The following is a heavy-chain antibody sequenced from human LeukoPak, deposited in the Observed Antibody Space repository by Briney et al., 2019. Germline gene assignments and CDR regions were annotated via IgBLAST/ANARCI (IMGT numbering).Heavy chain of an antibody. V-gene: IGHV3-74*01. J-gene: IGHJ5*02. CDR1: GFTFSSYW. CDR2: IKSDGSST. Sequence: GGSLRLSCAASGFTFSSYWMHWVRQAPGKGLMWVPRIKSDGSSTSYADSVKGRFPISRDNAKNTLYLQMDSLRAEDTAVYYCARDPGGGGAKGHNWFDPWGQGTLVTVSS. CDR3: ARDPGGGGAKGHNWFDP. D-gene: IGHD2-21*01.